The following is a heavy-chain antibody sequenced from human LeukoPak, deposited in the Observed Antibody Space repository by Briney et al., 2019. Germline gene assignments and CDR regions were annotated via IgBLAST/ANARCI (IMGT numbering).Heavy chain of an antibody. CDR1: GGSISSSTYY. J-gene: IGHJ4*02. D-gene: IGHD2-2*01. CDR3: ARHYCSSASCYVDY. Sequence: SETLSLTCTVSGGSISSSTYYWGWIRPPPGKGLEWIDMMYYSGSTYYNPSLKSRVTISVDTSKNQFSLKLSSVTAADTAVYYCARHYCSSASCYVDYWGQGTLVTVSS. V-gene: IGHV4-39*01. CDR2: MYYSGST.